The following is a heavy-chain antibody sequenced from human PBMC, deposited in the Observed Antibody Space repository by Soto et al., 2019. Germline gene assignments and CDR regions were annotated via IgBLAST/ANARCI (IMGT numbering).Heavy chain of an antibody. Sequence: EVQLVESGGGLVQPGGSLRLSCVASGFSFGVHGMHWVRQAPGKGLEWVSRITSDGGETNYADSVKGRFIVSRDNARSTLHLLMNSLRAEDTAVYYCATAEVDYWGPGALVTVSS. CDR2: ITSDGGET. CDR3: ATAEVDY. CDR1: GFSFGVHG. V-gene: IGHV3-74*01. J-gene: IGHJ4*02.